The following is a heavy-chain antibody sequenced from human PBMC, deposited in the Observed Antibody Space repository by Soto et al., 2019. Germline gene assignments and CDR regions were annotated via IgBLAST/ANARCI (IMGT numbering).Heavy chain of an antibody. CDR2: VSASGGST. CDR1: GFTFSTCA. V-gene: IGHV3-23*01. CDR3: AKSHDSWSLRSDY. Sequence: GGSLRLSCAASGFTFSTCAMNWVRQAPGKGLEWVSGVSASGGSTYCSDSVKGRFTISRDNSKNTLYLQVNSLRAEDTAVYYCAKSHDSWSLRSDYWGQGTLVTVSS. J-gene: IGHJ4*02. D-gene: IGHD3-10*01.